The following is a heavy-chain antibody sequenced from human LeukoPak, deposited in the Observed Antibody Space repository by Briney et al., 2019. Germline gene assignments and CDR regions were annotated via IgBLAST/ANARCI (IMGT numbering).Heavy chain of an antibody. CDR2: IKPDGSEK. Sequence: PGGSLRPSCAASGFVFSASYMSWVRKAPGKGLEWVATIKPDGSEKYHVDPVSGRFTISRDNTNDSLFLQMNSLRVDDTAVYYCVRGGTYWTVSWGQGTLVNVS. V-gene: IGHV3-7*01. CDR1: GFVFSASY. CDR3: VRGGTYWTVS. J-gene: IGHJ5*01.